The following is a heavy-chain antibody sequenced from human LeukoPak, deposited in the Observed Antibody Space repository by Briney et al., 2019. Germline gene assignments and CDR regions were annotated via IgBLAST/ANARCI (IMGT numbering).Heavy chain of an antibody. D-gene: IGHD3-22*01. Sequence: GGSLRLSCAVSGTTVSNYGMSWVRQAPGKGLEWVAGISGGGGGTNYADSVKGRFTISRDNSKNTLYLQMNSLRAEDTAVYFCAKRGVVIRVILVGFHKEAYYFDSWGQGALVTVSS. CDR2: ISGGGGGT. CDR3: AKRGVVIRVILVGFHKEAYYFDS. V-gene: IGHV3-23*01. CDR1: GTTVSNYG. J-gene: IGHJ4*02.